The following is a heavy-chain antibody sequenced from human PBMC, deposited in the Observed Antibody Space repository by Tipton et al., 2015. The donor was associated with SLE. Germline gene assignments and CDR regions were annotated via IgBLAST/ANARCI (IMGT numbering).Heavy chain of an antibody. CDR3: AREGLSGYEQGFDY. CDR1: GFAFSIDG. J-gene: IGHJ4*02. Sequence: SLRLSCAASGFAFSIDGMHWVRQAPGKGLEWVAVLSYDASNRYYADSVKGRFTISRDSSKNTLYLQMNSLRAEDTALYYCAREGLSGYEQGFDYWGQGTLVTVSS. D-gene: IGHD5-12*01. CDR2: LSYDASNR. V-gene: IGHV3-30*04.